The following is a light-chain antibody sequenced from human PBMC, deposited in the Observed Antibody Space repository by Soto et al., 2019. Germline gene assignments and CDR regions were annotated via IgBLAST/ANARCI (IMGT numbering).Light chain of an antibody. Sequence: QSVLTQPHSASGTPGQGVTISCSGSTXNIGSNYVYWYQQLPGTAPKLLIYRNNQRPSGVPDRFSGSKSGTSASLAISGLRSDDEADYFCATWDESLNGFYVFGTGTKVILL. V-gene: IGLV1-47*01. CDR3: ATWDESLNGFYV. J-gene: IGLJ1*01. CDR1: TXNIGSNY. CDR2: RNN.